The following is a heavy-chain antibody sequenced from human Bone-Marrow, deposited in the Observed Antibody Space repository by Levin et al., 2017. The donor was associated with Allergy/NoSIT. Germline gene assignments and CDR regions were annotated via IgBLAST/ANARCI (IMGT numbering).Heavy chain of an antibody. CDR1: GYTLTELS. CDR2: FDPEDGET. CDR3: ATGRRYYDFGSGYYTETYYYYYGMDV. V-gene: IGHV1-24*01. D-gene: IGHD3-3*01. Sequence: GESLKISCKVSGYTLTELSMHWVRQAPGKGLEWMGGFDPEDGETIHAQKFQGRVTITEDTSTDTAYMELSSLGSEDTAVYYCATGRRYYDFGSGYYTETYYYYYGMDVWGQGTTVTVSS. J-gene: IGHJ6*02.